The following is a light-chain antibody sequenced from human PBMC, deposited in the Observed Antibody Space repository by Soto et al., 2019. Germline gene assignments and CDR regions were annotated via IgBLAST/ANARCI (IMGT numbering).Light chain of an antibody. V-gene: IGKV1-5*01. J-gene: IGKJ1*01. Sequence: DIQMTQSPSTLSASVGDRVSITCRASQSVDRYLAWYQQKPGKAPHLLIYDASSLESGVPSRFSGRGSGTEFTLIISSLQADDFATYYCQQYNSFSPWTFGQGTKVEAK. CDR2: DAS. CDR3: QQYNSFSPWT. CDR1: QSVDRY.